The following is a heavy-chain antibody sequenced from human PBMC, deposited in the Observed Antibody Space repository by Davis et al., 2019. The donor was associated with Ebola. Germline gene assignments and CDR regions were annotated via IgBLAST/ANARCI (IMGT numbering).Heavy chain of an antibody. V-gene: IGHV3-74*01. CDR1: GFTFSNYR. CDR2: IKNDGSST. J-gene: IGHJ6*04. Sequence: HTGGSLRLSCEASGFTFSNYRMHWVRQDPGTGLVWVSRIKNDGSSTTYADSVQGRFTISRDNSKKTLYLQMNSLRAEDTAVYYCAKSGLSFGVVKYHYGMDVWGKGTTVTVSS. CDR3: AKSGLSFGVVKYHYGMDV. D-gene: IGHD3-3*01.